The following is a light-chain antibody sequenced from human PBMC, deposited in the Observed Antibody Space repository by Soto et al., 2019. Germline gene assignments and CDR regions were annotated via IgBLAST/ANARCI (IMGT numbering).Light chain of an antibody. CDR1: QSVSSSY. CDR3: QRYGSSPPFT. V-gene: IGKV3-20*01. J-gene: IGKJ3*01. Sequence: EIVLTQSPGTLSLSPGERATLSCRASQSVSSSYLAWYQQKPGQAPRLLIYGASSRATGIPDRFSGSGSGTDFTVTISRLEPEDFAVYYCQRYGSSPPFTFGPGTKVDIK. CDR2: GAS.